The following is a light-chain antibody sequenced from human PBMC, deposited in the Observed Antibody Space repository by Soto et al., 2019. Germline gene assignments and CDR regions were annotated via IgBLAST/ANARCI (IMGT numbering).Light chain of an antibody. CDR3: QQRTNWLT. Sequence: EIVLTQSPATLSLSPGERVTLSCRASQNVSTYLAWYQQKPGQAPRLLIYDASDRATGIPARFSGSGSGTDFTLTISSPEPEDSAVXXCQQRTNWLTFGPGTKVDIK. CDR2: DAS. CDR1: QNVSTY. V-gene: IGKV3-11*01. J-gene: IGKJ3*01.